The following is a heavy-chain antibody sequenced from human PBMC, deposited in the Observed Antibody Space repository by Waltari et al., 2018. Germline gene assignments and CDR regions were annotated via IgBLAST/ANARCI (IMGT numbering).Heavy chain of an antibody. Sequence: QVQLVQSGAEVKKPGSSVKVSCKASGGTFSSYAISWVRQAPGQGLEWMGRIIPIFGTAKYAQKVQGRVTITADKSTGTAYMELSSLRSEDTAVYYCVRIAAADHFDYWGQGTLVTVSS. V-gene: IGHV1-69*08. J-gene: IGHJ4*02. CDR1: GGTFSSYA. D-gene: IGHD6-13*01. CDR2: IIPIFGTA. CDR3: VRIAAADHFDY.